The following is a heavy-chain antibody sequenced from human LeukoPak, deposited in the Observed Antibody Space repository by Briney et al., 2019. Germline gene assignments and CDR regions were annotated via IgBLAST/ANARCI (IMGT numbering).Heavy chain of an antibody. J-gene: IGHJ4*02. V-gene: IGHV4-30-4*07. CDR1: GGSISSGGYS. CDR2: IYYSGST. CDR3: ARVGAGFDY. Sequence: SETLSLTCAVSGGSISSGGYSWSWIRQPPGKGLEWIGYIYYSGSTYYNPSLKSRVTISVDTSKNQFSLKLSSVTAADTAVYYCARVGAGFDYWGQGTLVTVSS.